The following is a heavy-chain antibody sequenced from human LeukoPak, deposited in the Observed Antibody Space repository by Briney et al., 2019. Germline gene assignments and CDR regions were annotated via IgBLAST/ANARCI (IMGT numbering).Heavy chain of an antibody. CDR2: ISAYNGNT. J-gene: IGHJ5*02. CDR3: ARGNHRNTVATLWGNNWFDP. Sequence: ASVKVSCKASGYTFTSYGISWVRQAPGQGLEWMGWISAYNGNTNYAQKLQGRVTMTTDTSTSTAYMELRSLRSDDTAVYYCARGNHRNTVATLWGNNWFDPWGQGTLVTVSS. V-gene: IGHV1-18*01. D-gene: IGHD5-12*01. CDR1: GYTFTSYG.